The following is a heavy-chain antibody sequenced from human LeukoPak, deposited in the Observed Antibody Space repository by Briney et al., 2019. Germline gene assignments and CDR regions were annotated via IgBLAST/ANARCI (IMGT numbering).Heavy chain of an antibody. V-gene: IGHV3-30*18. D-gene: IGHD3-22*01. J-gene: IGHJ4*02. CDR2: ISYDGGHQ. CDR1: GFIFSTFG. Sequence: GGSLRLSCAASGFIFSTFGMHWVRQAPGKGLEWVAVISYDGGHQNYANSVRGRFTISRDDSKNMLYLQMNSLRAEDTAVYYCAKDWGDYDSSGYRNWGQGTLVTVSS. CDR3: AKDWGDYDSSGYRN.